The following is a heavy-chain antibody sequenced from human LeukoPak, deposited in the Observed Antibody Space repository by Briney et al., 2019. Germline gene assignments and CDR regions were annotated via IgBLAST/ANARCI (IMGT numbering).Heavy chain of an antibody. D-gene: IGHD3-22*01. CDR3: ARWSSGNYYYVDY. J-gene: IGHJ4*02. V-gene: IGHV4-59*12. Sequence: SETLSLTCTVSGGSISSYYWSWIRQPPGKGLEWIGYIYYSGSTKYNPSLKSRITMSVDTSKNQISLKLTSVTAADTAIYYCARWSSGNYYYVDYWGQGTLVTVSS. CDR2: IYYSGST. CDR1: GGSISSYY.